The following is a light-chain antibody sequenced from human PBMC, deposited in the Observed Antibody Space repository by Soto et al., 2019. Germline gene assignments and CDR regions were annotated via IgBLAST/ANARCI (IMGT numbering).Light chain of an antibody. V-gene: IGKV3-15*01. J-gene: IGKJ1*01. Sequence: EIMMTQSPATLSVSPGERATLSCRASQSVSINFAWYQQKPGQAPRLLIYGASTRATGIPARFSGSGSGTEFTLTISSLQSEDFAVYYCQQYNNWPPWAFGQGAKVDIK. CDR1: QSVSIN. CDR3: QQYNNWPPWA. CDR2: GAS.